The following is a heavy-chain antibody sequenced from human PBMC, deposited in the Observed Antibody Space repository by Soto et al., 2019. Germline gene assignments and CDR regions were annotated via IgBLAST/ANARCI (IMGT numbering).Heavy chain of an antibody. CDR1: GYTFTNYG. CDR2: ISAYNGNT. Sequence: QVQLVQSGAEVKKPGASVKVSCKASGYTFTNYGFSWVRQAPGQGLEWMGWISAYNGNTHYAQNLQGRVAMTTDTSTSTAYMELRSLRSDDTAVYYCARYTVTTVYFQHWGQGTLVTVSS. CDR3: ARYTVTTVYFQH. J-gene: IGHJ1*01. D-gene: IGHD4-17*01. V-gene: IGHV1-18*01.